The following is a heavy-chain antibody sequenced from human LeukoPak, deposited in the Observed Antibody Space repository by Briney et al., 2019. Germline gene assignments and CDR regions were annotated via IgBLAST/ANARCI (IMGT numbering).Heavy chain of an antibody. CDR3: ARQSGGGSSWSNWFDP. CDR1: GYSFTSYW. Sequence: GASLQISFKGSGYSFTSYWIGWVRQMPGKGLEWMGIIYPGDSDTRYSPSFQGQVTISADKSISTAYLQWSSLKASDTAMYYCARQSGGGSSWSNWFDPWGQGTLVTVSS. V-gene: IGHV5-51*01. CDR2: IYPGDSDT. J-gene: IGHJ5*02. D-gene: IGHD6-13*01.